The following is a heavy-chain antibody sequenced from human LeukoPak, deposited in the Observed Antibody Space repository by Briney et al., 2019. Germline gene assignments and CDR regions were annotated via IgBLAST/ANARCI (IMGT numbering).Heavy chain of an antibody. J-gene: IGHJ4*02. Sequence: GGSLRLSCAASGFTFSSYGMHWVRQAPGQGLEWMGWINPNSGGTNYAQKFQGRVTMTRDTSISTAYMELSRLRSDDTAVYYCAREVLWFGELFRGDYFDYWGQGTLVTVSS. CDR3: AREVLWFGELFRGDYFDY. V-gene: IGHV1-2*02. D-gene: IGHD3-10*01. CDR1: GFTFSSYG. CDR2: INPNSGGT.